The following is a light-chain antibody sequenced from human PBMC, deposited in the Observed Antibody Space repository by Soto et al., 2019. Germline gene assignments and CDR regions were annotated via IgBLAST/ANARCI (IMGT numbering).Light chain of an antibody. J-gene: IGKJ1*01. CDR3: QQYNVYSWT. CDR1: QNINSL. V-gene: IGKV1-5*03. CDR2: EAS. Sequence: NHITQSLSTLSASVGDRVTISCRASQNINSLLALYQQKPGKAPKLLIYEASGLEKGVQAKYGGSGSGTEFTLTISSLQPDDFATYYCQQYNVYSWTVGQGTKVDI.